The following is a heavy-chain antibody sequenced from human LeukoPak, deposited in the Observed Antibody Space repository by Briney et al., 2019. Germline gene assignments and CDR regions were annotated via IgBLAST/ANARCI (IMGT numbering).Heavy chain of an antibody. J-gene: IGHJ4*02. CDR3: ARTATGPTIDY. CDR1: GYSFSTYW. Sequence: GESLKISSKGSGYSFSTYWIGWVRQMPGKALEWMGIIYPGDSDTRYSPSFQGQVTISADKSISTAYLQWSSLKASDTAMYYCARTATGPTIDYWGQGTLVTVSS. D-gene: IGHD3-10*01. V-gene: IGHV5-51*01. CDR2: IYPGDSDT.